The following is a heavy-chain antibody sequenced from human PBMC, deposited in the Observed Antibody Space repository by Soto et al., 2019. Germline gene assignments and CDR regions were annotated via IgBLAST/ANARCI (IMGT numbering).Heavy chain of an antibody. CDR3: ARDKGYGFGRSSSSGMDV. V-gene: IGHV1-18*01. D-gene: IGHD1-1*01. J-gene: IGHJ6*02. CDR2: ISGYNGNT. CDR1: GYTFTNFG. Sequence: ASVKVSCKPSGYTFTNFGLSWVRQAPGQGLEWMGWISGYNGNTNYAQKFQGRVTMTTDTSTSAAYMELRSLTSDDTAVYYCARDKGYGFGRSSSSGMDVWGQGTTVTVSS.